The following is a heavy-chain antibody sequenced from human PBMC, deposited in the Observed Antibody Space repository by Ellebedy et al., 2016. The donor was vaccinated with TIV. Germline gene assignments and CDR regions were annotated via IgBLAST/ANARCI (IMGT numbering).Heavy chain of an antibody. J-gene: IGHJ4*02. CDR1: GFTFSSYA. D-gene: IGHD2-8*02. CDR3: ARERPGPPHY. Sequence: PGGSLRLSCAASGFTFSSYAMSWVRQAPGKGLEWVSAISGSGGSTYYADSMKGRFTISRDNSRHTLYLQMNSLRAEDTAVYYCARERPGPPHYWGQGTLVTVSS. V-gene: IGHV3-23*01. CDR2: ISGSGGST.